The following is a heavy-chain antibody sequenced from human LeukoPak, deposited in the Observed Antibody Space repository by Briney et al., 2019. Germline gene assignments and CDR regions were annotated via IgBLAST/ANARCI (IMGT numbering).Heavy chain of an antibody. Sequence: GASVKVSCKASGGTFSSYAISWVRQAPGQGLEWMGWISASNGNTNYAQNLQGRVTMTTDTSTGTAYMELRSLRSDDTAVYYCAREIPYPDCGSSGCYGPWDYWGQGTLVTVSS. D-gene: IGHD2-2*01. J-gene: IGHJ4*02. CDR3: AREIPYPDCGSSGCYGPWDY. CDR1: GGTFSSYA. V-gene: IGHV1-18*01. CDR2: ISASNGNT.